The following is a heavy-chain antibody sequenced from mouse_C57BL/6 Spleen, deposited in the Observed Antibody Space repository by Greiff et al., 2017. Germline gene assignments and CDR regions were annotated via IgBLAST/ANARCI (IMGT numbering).Heavy chain of an antibody. V-gene: IGHV5-16*01. D-gene: IGHD2-4*01. CDR2: INYDGSST. Sequence: EVKLVESEGGLVQPGSSMQLSCTASGFTFSDYYLAWVRQVPDKGLEWVANINYDGSSTYYLDSLKSRFIISRDNAKNILYLQMSSLKSEDTATYYCARVDYDYDGYAMDYWGQGTSVTVSS. CDR1: GFTFSDYY. CDR3: ARVDYDYDGYAMDY. J-gene: IGHJ4*01.